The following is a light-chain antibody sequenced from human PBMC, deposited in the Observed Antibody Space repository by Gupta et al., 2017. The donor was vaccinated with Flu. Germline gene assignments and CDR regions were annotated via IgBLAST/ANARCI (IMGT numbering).Light chain of an antibody. CDR3: GTWDSSLSAGV. CDR2: DND. Sequence: SVLTQPPSVSAAPGQKATTSCFGSSSSIGNDFLYWYQQFPGTTPKLLIYDNDKRPSGIPDRFSGSNSGTSATLVITGLQTGDDADYYCGTWDSSLSAGVFGGGTKLTVL. CDR1: SSSIGNDF. V-gene: IGLV1-51*01. J-gene: IGLJ3*02.